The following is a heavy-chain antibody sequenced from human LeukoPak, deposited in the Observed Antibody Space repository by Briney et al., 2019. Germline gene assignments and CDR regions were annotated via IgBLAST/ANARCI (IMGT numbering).Heavy chain of an antibody. CDR1: GFTFSSYS. CDR2: ISSSSSYI. V-gene: IGHV3-21*01. Sequence: GGSLSLSCAASGFTFSSYSMNWVRQAPGKGLEWVSSISSSSSYIYYADSVKGRFTISRDNAKNSLYLQMNSLRAEDTAVYYCARDHRIFGVVITPDAFDIGGQGTMVTVSA. J-gene: IGHJ3*02. D-gene: IGHD3-3*02. CDR3: ARDHRIFGVVITPDAFDI.